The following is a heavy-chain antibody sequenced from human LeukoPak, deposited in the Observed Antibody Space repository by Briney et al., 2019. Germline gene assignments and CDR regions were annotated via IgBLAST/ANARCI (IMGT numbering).Heavy chain of an antibody. CDR2: ISSSGSTI. Sequence: GGSLRLSCAASGFTFSSYEMNWLRQAPGKGLEWVSYISSSGSTIYYADSVKGRFTISRDNAKNSLYLQMNSLRAEDTAVYYCARGVRIAVAGYIDCWGQGTLVTVS. D-gene: IGHD6-19*01. V-gene: IGHV3-48*03. J-gene: IGHJ4*02. CDR3: ARGVRIAVAGYIDC. CDR1: GFTFSSYE.